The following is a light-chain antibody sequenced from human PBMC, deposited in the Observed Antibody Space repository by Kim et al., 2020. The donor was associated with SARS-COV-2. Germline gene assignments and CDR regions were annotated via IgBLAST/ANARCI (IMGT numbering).Light chain of an antibody. CDR1: QSVSSY. J-gene: IGKJ1*01. CDR2: DAS. CDR3: QQRSNWPRT. Sequence: LSPRQRASRACRASQSVSSYLAWDQQKPGQAPRLIIYDASNGATGIPARFSGSGSGTDFTLTIISLEPEDFAFYYCQQRSNWPRTFGQGTKVEIK. V-gene: IGKV3-11*01.